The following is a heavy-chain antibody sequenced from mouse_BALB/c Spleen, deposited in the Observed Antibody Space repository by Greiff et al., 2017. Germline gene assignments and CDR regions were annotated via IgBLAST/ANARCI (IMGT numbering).Heavy chain of an antibody. Sequence: VKLQQSGAELMKPGASVKISCKATGYTFSSYWIEWVKQRPGHGLEWIGEILPGSGSTNYNEKFKGKATFTADTSSNTAYMQLSSLTSEDSAVYYCARCLYRYDYFDYWGQGTTLTVSS. CDR3: ARCLYRYDYFDY. CDR2: ILPGSGST. D-gene: IGHD2-14*01. V-gene: IGHV1-9*01. J-gene: IGHJ2*01. CDR1: GYTFSSYW.